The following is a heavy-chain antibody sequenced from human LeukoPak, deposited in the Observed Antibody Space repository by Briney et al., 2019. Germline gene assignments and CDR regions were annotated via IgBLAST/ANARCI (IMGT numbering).Heavy chain of an antibody. J-gene: IGHJ4*02. CDR2: INPSGDST. CDR1: GYTFTSYD. V-gene: IGHV1-46*01. D-gene: IGHD3-22*01. CDR3: ARARYYDSSGYYGDY. Sequence: WASVKVSCKASGYTFTSYDMHWVRQAPGQGLEWMGIINPSGDSTNYAQKFQGRVTITADESTSTAYMELSSLRSEDTAVYYCARARYYDSSGYYGDYWGQGTLVTVSS.